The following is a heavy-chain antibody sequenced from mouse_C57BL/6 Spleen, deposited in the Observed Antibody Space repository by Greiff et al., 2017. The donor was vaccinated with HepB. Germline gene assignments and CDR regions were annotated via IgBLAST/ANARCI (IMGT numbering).Heavy chain of an antibody. J-gene: IGHJ2*01. CDR1: GFTFSSYA. V-gene: IGHV5-4*01. Sequence: DVHLVESGGGLVKPGGSLKLSCAASGFTFSSYAMSWVRQTPEKRLEWVATISDGGSYTYYPDNVKGRFTISRDNAKNNLYLQMSHLKSEDTAMYYCARALYYYGSSYYFDYWGQGTTLTVSS. CDR3: ARALYYYGSSYYFDY. D-gene: IGHD1-1*01. CDR2: ISDGGSYT.